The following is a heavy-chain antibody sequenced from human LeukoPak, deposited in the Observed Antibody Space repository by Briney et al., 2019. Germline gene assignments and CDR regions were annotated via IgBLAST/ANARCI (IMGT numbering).Heavy chain of an antibody. J-gene: IGHJ4*02. V-gene: IGHV4-59*08. CDR2: IYYSGST. CDR3: ARLAPVGATYFDY. Sequence: PSETLSLTCTVSKGPMSSYYWSWIRQPPGKGLEWIGYIYYSGSTNNNPSLKSRVTISVDTSKNQFSLKLSSVTAADTAVYYCARLAPVGATYFDYWGQGTLVTVSS. CDR1: KGPMSSYY. D-gene: IGHD1-26*01.